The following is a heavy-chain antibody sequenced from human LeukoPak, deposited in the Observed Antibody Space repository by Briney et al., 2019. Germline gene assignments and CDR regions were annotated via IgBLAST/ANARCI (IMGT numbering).Heavy chain of an antibody. J-gene: IGHJ3*02. D-gene: IGHD2/OR15-2a*01. CDR2: INPNSGDT. V-gene: IGHV1-2*02. CDR3: SRGPTLGLDI. CDR1: GCTFTDYY. Sequence: GASVKVSCRASGCTFTDYYIHWVRQAPGQGIEWMGWINPNSGDTTLPQRFQGRVTMTRDTSIITAYMELSSLTSDDTGRDYCSRGPTLGLDIWGEGKMVTVSP.